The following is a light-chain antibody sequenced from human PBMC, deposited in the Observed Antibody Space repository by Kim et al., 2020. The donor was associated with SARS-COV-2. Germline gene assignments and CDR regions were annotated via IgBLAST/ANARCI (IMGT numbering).Light chain of an antibody. CDR1: NIATKS. J-gene: IGLJ2*01. CDR3: QVWDTSRDQVI. V-gene: IGLV3-21*04. Sequence: PGKTAAVACGGENIATKSVHWYQHKPGQAPLLVIYYKSDRPSGIAERYSGSNAGNTATLTINAVEAGEEADYYCQVWDTSRDQVIFGGGTQLTVL. CDR2: YKS.